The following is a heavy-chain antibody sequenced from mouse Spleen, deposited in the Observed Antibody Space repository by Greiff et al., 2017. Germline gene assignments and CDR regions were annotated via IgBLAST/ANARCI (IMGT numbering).Heavy chain of an antibody. D-gene: IGHD1-1*01. J-gene: IGHJ2*01. CDR1: GYAFSSYW. Sequence: QVQLQQSGAELVKPGASVKISCKASGYAFSSYWMNWVKQRPGKGLEWIGQIYPGDGDTNYNGKFKGKATLTADKSSSTAYMQLSSLTSEDSAVYFCARFHYGSSYYFDYWGQGTTLTVSS. V-gene: IGHV1-80*01. CDR3: ARFHYGSSYYFDY. CDR2: IYPGDGDT.